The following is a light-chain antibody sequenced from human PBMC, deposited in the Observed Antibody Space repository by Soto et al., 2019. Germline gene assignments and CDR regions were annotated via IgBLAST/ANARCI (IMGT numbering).Light chain of an antibody. CDR3: AAWDASLSHV. J-gene: IGLJ1*01. CDR2: RNN. V-gene: IGLV1-47*01. CDR1: SSNIGSNY. Sequence: QSVRTQPPSASGTPGQRVTISCSGSSSNIGSNYVYWYQQLPGTAPKLLIYRNNQRPSGVPDRFSGSKSGTSASLAISGLRSDDEADYSCAAWDASLSHVFRTVTKVTDL.